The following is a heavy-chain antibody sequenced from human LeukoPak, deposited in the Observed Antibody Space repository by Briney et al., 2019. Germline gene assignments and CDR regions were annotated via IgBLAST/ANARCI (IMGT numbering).Heavy chain of an antibody. CDR2: INPNSGGT. V-gene: IGHV1-2*04. J-gene: IGHJ3*02. CDR3: ARGSKDYYDSSGYYAFDI. Sequence: GASVKASCKASGYTFTGYYMHWVRQAPGQGLEWMGWINPNSGGTNYAQKFQGWVTMTRDTSISTAYMELSRLRSDDTAVYYCARGSKDYYDSSGYYAFDIWGQGTMVTVSS. D-gene: IGHD3-22*01. CDR1: GYTFTGYY.